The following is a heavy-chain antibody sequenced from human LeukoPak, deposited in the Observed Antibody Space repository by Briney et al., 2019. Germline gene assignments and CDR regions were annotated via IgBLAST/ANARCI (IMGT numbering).Heavy chain of an antibody. V-gene: IGHV3-7*01. CDR1: GFTFSNYW. Sequence: GGSLRLSCAASGFTFSNYWMTRARQVPGKGLEWVANIKQDGSEKHYVESVRGRFTISRDNAGNSLYLQMDSLRVDDTAVYYCARGGTTVTPKNFDYWGQGTLVTVSS. CDR3: ARGGTTVTPKNFDY. J-gene: IGHJ4*02. D-gene: IGHD4-17*01. CDR2: IKQDGSEK.